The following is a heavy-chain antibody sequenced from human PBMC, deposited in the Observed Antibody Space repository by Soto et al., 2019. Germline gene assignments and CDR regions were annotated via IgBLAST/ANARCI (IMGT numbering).Heavy chain of an antibody. CDR1: GGSISSYY. V-gene: IGHV4-59*08. D-gene: IGHD3-9*01. CDR2: IDYSGST. CDR3: ARRVRNYDILTGYYGDAFDI. Sequence: SETLSLTCTVSGGSISSYYWSWIRQPPGKGLEWIGYIDYSGSTNYNPSLKSRVTISIDTSKNQFSLKLSSVTAADTAGYYCARRVRNYDILTGYYGDAFDIRGQGTMVTVSS. J-gene: IGHJ3*02.